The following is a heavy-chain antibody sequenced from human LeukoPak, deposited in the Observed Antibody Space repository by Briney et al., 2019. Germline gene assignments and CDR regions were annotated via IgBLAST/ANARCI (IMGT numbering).Heavy chain of an antibody. CDR2: INHSGST. CDR3: ARTDPPAYYYYGMDV. D-gene: IGHD2-21*02. CDR1: GGSFSGYY. J-gene: IGHJ6*02. V-gene: IGHV4-34*01. Sequence: SETLSLTCAVYGGSFSGYYWSWIRQPPGKGLEWIGEINHSGSTNYNPFLKSRVTISVDTSKNQFSLKLSSVTAADTAVYYCARTDPPAYYYYGMDVWGQGTTVTVSS.